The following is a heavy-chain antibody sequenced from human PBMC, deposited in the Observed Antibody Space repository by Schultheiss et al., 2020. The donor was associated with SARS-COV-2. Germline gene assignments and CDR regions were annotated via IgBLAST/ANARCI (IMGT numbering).Heavy chain of an antibody. V-gene: IGHV3-30*01. CDR2: ISYDGSNK. Sequence: GESLKISCAASGFTFSSYAMHWVRQAPGKGLEWVAVISYDGSNKYYADSVKGRFTISRDNSKNTLYLQMNSLRAEDTAVYYCAREGYPDAFDIWGQGTMVTVSS. J-gene: IGHJ3*02. CDR1: GFTFSSYA. CDR3: AREGYPDAFDI. D-gene: IGHD5-18*01.